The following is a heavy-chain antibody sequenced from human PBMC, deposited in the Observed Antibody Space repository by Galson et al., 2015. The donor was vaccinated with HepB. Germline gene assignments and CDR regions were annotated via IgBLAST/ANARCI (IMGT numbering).Heavy chain of an antibody. CDR2: FDPEDGET. V-gene: IGHV1-24*01. J-gene: IGHJ4*02. CDR3: ATVPQSSSGYDFDY. CDR1: GYTLTELP. Sequence: SVKVSCKVSGYTLTELPMHWVRQAPGKGLEWMGGFDPEDGETIYAQKFQGRVTMTEDTSTDTAYMELSSLRSEDAAVYYCATVPQSSSGYDFDYWGQGTLVTVSS. D-gene: IGHD5-12*01.